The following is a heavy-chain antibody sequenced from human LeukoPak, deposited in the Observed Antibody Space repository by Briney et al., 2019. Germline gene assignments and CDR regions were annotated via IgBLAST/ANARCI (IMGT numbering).Heavy chain of an antibody. D-gene: IGHD3-16*02. J-gene: IGHJ4*02. Sequence: GGSLRLSCAASGFTVSSNYMGWVRQAPGKGLEWVSVIYSGGSTYYADSVKGRFTISRDNSKNTLYLQMNSLRAEDTAVYYCARSARNYVWGSYRQADYWGQGTLVTVSS. V-gene: IGHV3-53*01. CDR1: GFTVSSNY. CDR3: ARSARNYVWGSYRQADY. CDR2: IYSGGST.